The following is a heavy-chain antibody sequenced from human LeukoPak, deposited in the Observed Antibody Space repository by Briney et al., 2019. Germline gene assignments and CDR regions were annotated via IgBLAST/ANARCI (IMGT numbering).Heavy chain of an antibody. CDR1: GYTFTRYY. CDR3: ARDLYGGNSGAFDI. Sequence: ASVKVSCKASGYTFTRYYMHWVRQAPGQGLEWMGMINPSGGRTNYAQNFQGRVTLTRDMSTSTVYMELSSLRSEDTAVYSCARDLYGGNSGAFDIWGLGTMVTVSS. J-gene: IGHJ3*02. D-gene: IGHD4-23*01. CDR2: INPSGGRT. V-gene: IGHV1-46*01.